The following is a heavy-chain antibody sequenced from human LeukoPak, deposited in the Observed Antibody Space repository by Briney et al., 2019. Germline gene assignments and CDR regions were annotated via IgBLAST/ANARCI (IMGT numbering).Heavy chain of an antibody. J-gene: IGHJ3*02. D-gene: IGHD4-17*01. CDR1: GGSISSYY. V-gene: IGHV4-59*01. CDR2: IYYSGST. CDR3: ASSYGDYVDAFDI. Sequence: SETLSLTCTVSGGSISSYYWSWIRQPPGKGLEWIGYIYYSGSTYYNPSLKSRVTISVDTSKNQFSLKLSSVTAADTAVYYCASSYGDYVDAFDIWGQGTMVTVSS.